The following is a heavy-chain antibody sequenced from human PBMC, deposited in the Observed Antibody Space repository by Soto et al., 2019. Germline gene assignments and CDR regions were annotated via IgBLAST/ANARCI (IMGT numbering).Heavy chain of an antibody. D-gene: IGHD3-10*01. J-gene: IGHJ4*02. Sequence: QVQLVQSGAEVKKPGASVKVSCKASGYTFTSYGISWVRQAPGQGLEWMGWINVYNGNTNYAQKLQGRVTMTTDTSTSTAYLDLRSLRSDDTAVYFCARDTSRGEYDYWGQGPRVTVSS. V-gene: IGHV1-18*01. CDR3: ARDTSRGEYDY. CDR2: INVYNGNT. CDR1: GYTFTSYG.